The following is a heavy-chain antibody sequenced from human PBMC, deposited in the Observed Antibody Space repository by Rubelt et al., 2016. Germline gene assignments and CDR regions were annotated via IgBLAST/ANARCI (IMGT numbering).Heavy chain of an antibody. CDR1: GYTFTGHY. D-gene: IGHD3-10*01. J-gene: IGHJ6*02. V-gene: IGHV1-2*06. CDR2: INPNSGGA. Sequence: QVYLVQSGAEVKKPGASVKVSCKASGYTFTGHYMHWVRQAPGQGLEWMGRINPNSGGANYAQRFQGRVTMTRDTSINTAHMELRRLRSDDTALYYCARSSTGNAMDVWGQGTTVTVSS. CDR3: ARSSTGNAMDV.